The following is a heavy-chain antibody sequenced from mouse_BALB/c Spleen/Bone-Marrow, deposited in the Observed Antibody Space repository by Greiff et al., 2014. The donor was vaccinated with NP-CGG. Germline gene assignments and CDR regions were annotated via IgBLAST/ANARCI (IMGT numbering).Heavy chain of an antibody. V-gene: IGHV1-85*01. D-gene: IGHD2-3*01. CDR2: IFPGDNST. CDR3: AHDGLLPGMDY. J-gene: IGHJ4*01. CDR1: GYTFTSYD. Sequence: VKLVESGAELVKPGASVKLSCKASGYTFTSYDINWVRQRPEQGLEWIGWIFPGDNSTKYNEKFKGKATLTTDKSSSTAYMQLXXXXSEDSAVYFCAHDGLLPGMDYWGQGTSVTVSS.